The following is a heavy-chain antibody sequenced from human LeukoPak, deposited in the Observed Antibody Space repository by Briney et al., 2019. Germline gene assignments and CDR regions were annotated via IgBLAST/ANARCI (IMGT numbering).Heavy chain of an antibody. CDR2: ISDSGGST. J-gene: IGHJ4*02. Sequence: GGSLRLSCAASGFTFSNYGMNWVRQAPGKGLEWVSGISDSGGSTNYADSVKGRFTISRDNSKNPLYLRMDSLGGEDTAVYYCAMQWLVRGGYYFDYWGQGALVTVSS. V-gene: IGHV3-23*01. D-gene: IGHD6-19*01. CDR3: AMQWLVRGGYYFDY. CDR1: GFTFSNYG.